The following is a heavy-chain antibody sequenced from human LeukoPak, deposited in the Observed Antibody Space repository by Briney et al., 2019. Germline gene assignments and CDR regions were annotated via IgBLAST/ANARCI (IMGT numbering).Heavy chain of an antibody. J-gene: IGHJ3*01. CDR3: ARAAELYDFWGGNGPFDL. CDR2: INISGTT. CDR1: GGSIRHYY. V-gene: IGHV4-4*07. Sequence: SETLSLTCTASGGSIRHYYWTWIRQFAGKRLEWVGRINISGTTNYNPSLKSRVTMSVDTSKNNFFLNLTSVTAADTAVYYCARAAELYDFWGGNGPFDLWGQGKMVTVSS. D-gene: IGHD3-3*01.